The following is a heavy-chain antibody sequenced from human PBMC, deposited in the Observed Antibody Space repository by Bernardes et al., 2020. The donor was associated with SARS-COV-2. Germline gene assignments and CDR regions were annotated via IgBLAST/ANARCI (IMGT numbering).Heavy chain of an antibody. Sequence: SETLSLTCTVSGGSISGYYWSWIRQPAGMGLEWIGRVFPSGSTSYNPSLKSRLTMSVDTSKNQFSLKVNSVTAADTAMYYCARGREYGDYFDYWGQGTPVTVSS. V-gene: IGHV4-4*07. CDR3: ARGREYGDYFDY. CDR2: VFPSGST. CDR1: GGSISGYY. J-gene: IGHJ4*02. D-gene: IGHD4-17*01.